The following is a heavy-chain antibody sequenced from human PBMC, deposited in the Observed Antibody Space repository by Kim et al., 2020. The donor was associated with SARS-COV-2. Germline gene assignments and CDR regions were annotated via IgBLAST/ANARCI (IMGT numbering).Heavy chain of an antibody. J-gene: IGHJ4*02. CDR3: ARRGGITMVRGVAHFDY. CDR1: GDSVSSNSAA. V-gene: IGHV6-1*01. Sequence: SETLSLTCAISGDSVSSNSAAWNWIRQSPSRGLEWLGRTYYRSKWYNDYAVSVKSRITINPDTSKNQFSLQLNSVTPEDTAVYYCARRGGITMVRGVAHFDYWGQGTLVTVSS. D-gene: IGHD3-10*01. CDR2: TYYRSKWYN.